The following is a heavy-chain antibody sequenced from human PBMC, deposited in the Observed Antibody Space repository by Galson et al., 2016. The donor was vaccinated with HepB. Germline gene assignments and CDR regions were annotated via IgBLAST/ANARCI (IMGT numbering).Heavy chain of an antibody. J-gene: IGHJ2*01. V-gene: IGHV3-23*01. CDR3: ARGEGGYSSSWYGWYFDV. Sequence: SLRLSCAASGFTFSYYAMSWVRQAPGKGLEWVSAISGSGGSTYYADSVKGRLTISRDNSKNTLYLQMNGLRAEDTAVYYCARGEGGYSSSWYGWYFDVWGRGTLVTVSS. CDR1: GFTFSYYA. D-gene: IGHD6-13*01. CDR2: ISGSGGST.